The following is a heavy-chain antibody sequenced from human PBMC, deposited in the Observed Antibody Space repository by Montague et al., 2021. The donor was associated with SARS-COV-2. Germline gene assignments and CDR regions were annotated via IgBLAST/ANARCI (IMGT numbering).Heavy chain of an antibody. D-gene: IGHD6-19*01. V-gene: IGHV4-39*01. J-gene: IGHJ5*02. Sequence: IFYSGSTYYNPSLNIRVTISVDTSQNQFSLKLSSVTAADTAVYYCARHALRFVAGIHNWFDPWGQGTLVTVSS. CDR3: ARHALRFVAGIHNWFDP. CDR2: IFYSGST.